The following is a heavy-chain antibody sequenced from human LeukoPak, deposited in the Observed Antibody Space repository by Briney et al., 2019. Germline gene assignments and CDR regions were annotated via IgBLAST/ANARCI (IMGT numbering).Heavy chain of an antibody. CDR1: GFXFSSYA. V-gene: IGHV3-23*01. CDR2: ISGSGGST. D-gene: IGHD3-10*01. CDR3: ARPKISGTCYPYYFDY. J-gene: IGHJ4*02. Sequence: PGGSLRLSCAASGFXFSSYAISWVRQAPGKGLEWVSAISGSGGSTYYADSVKGRFTISRDNSKNTLYLQMNSLRAEDTAVYYCARPKISGTCYPYYFDYWGQGTLVTVSS.